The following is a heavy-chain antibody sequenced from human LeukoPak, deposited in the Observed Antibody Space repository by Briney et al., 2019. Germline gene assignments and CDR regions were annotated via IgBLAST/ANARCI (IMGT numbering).Heavy chain of an antibody. Sequence: PGGSLRLSCAASGFTFSSYWMNWVRQAPGKGLEWVSYISTSSNTIYYADSVKGRFTISRDNAKNSLYLQMNSLRAEDTAVYYCATLPILAAGKFDYWGQGTLVTVSS. CDR2: ISTSSNTI. CDR1: GFTFSSYW. J-gene: IGHJ4*02. V-gene: IGHV3-48*04. CDR3: ATLPILAAGKFDY. D-gene: IGHD6-13*01.